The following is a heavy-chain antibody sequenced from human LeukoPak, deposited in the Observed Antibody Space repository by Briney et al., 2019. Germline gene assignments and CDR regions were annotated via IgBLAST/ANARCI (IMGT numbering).Heavy chain of an antibody. CDR2: IYYSGTT. V-gene: IGHV4-39*01. CDR3: VRQNLLVATGNPTFDY. CDR1: GGSVSSGSYY. D-gene: IGHD5-12*01. Sequence: PSETLSLTCTVSGGSVSSGSYYWSWIRQPPGKGLEWIGSIYYSGTTYYNPSLKSRVTISVDTSKNQFSLKVSSVTAADTAVYYCVRQNLLVATGNPTFDYWGQGTLVTVSS. J-gene: IGHJ4*02.